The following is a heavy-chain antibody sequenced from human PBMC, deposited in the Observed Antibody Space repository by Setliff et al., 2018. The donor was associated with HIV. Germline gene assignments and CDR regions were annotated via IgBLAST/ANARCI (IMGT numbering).Heavy chain of an antibody. D-gene: IGHD5-18*01. J-gene: IGHJ6*03. CDR2: IIPMLDSA. V-gene: IGHV1-69*04. Sequence: SVKVSCKASGGSFGSFAISWVRQAPGQGLEWVGRIIPMLDSANYAREFEGRVSITAVKSTNTVYMELSSLRSEDTAVYCCARDLRQVDTTGRSYYYYYMDVWGKGTTVTVS. CDR1: GGSFGSFA. CDR3: ARDLRQVDTTGRSYYYYYMDV.